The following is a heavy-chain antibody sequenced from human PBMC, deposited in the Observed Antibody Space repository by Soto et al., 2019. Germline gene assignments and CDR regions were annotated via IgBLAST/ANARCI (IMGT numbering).Heavy chain of an antibody. CDR3: ARRRGVVAGTGGYFDS. CDR1: GGSISSSNW. J-gene: IGHJ4*02. Sequence: SETLSLTCAVSGGSISSSNWWSWVRQPPGKGLEWIGHIYYSGSTNYNPSLKSRVTISGDTSKNQFSLKLTSVTAADTAVYYCARRRGVVAGTGGYFDSWGQGTLVTAPQ. V-gene: IGHV4-4*02. D-gene: IGHD6-19*01. CDR2: IYYSGST.